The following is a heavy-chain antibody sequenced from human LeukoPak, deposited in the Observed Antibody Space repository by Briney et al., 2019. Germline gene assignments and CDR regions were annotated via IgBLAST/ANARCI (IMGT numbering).Heavy chain of an antibody. CDR2: IYYSGST. CDR1: GRSISSSSDY. Sequence: SETLSLTCTVSGRSISSSSDYWGWIPQPPGKGLDWIGSIYYSGSTYYNPSLKSRLTISQDTSNNQFSLQLSSVTAGDTAVYYCARECGRELHQLGFDYWGRGTLVSVSS. J-gene: IGHJ4*02. CDR3: ARECGRELHQLGFDY. V-gene: IGHV4-39*02. D-gene: IGHD1-26*01.